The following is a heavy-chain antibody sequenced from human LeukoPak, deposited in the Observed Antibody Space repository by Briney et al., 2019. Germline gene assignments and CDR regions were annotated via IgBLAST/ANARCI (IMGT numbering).Heavy chain of an antibody. CDR1: GGSISSYY. CDR3: ARDRARGWELLYYFDY. CDR2: IYTSGST. J-gene: IGHJ4*02. V-gene: IGHV4-4*07. Sequence: SETLSLTCTVSGGSISSYYWSWIRQPAGKGLEWIGRIYTSGSTNYNPSLKSRVTMSVDTSKNQFSRKLSSVTAADTAVYYCARDRARGWELLYYFDYWGQGTLVTVSS. D-gene: IGHD1-26*01.